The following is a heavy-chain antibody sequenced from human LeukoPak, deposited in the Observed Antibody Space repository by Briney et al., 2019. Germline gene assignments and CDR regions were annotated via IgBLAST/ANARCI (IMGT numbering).Heavy chain of an antibody. Sequence: ASVKVSCKASGGTFSSYAISWVRQAPGQGLEWMGRIIPIFGTANYAQKFHGRVTITTDESTSTAYTELSSLRSEDTAVYYCARGGRYFDWPYFDYWGQGTLVTVSS. D-gene: IGHD3-9*01. CDR3: ARGGRYFDWPYFDY. CDR2: IIPIFGTA. CDR1: GGTFSSYA. J-gene: IGHJ4*02. V-gene: IGHV1-69*05.